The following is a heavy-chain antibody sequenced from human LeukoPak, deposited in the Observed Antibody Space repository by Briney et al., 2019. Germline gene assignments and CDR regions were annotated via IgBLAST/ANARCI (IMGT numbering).Heavy chain of an antibody. CDR3: ARDPGYWNWNNWFDP. D-gene: IGHD1-7*01. CDR2: ISAYNGNT. J-gene: IGHJ5*02. Sequence: ASVKVSCKASGYTFTSYGSSWVRQAPAQGLEWMGWISAYNGNTNYAPKLQGRVTMTTDTSTSTAYRELRSLRSDDTAVYYCARDPGYWNWNNWFDPWGQGTLLTVSS. CDR1: GYTFTSYG. V-gene: IGHV1-18*01.